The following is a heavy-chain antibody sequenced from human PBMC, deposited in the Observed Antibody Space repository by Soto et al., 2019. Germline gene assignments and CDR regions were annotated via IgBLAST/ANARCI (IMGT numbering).Heavy chain of an antibody. CDR3: ARSPRSSPYFGC. D-gene: IGHD6-13*01. CDR1: GHTFSNFW. J-gene: IGHJ4*02. V-gene: IGHV5-51*01. Sequence: PGDSLTISCQCSGHTFSNFWIGWVRQLPGKGLEWMGIIYPGDHETRYSPSFHGKVTISADKSINTAYLQWNSLQASDTAFYFCARSPRSSPYFGCWERGALGAVAS. CDR2: IYPGDHET.